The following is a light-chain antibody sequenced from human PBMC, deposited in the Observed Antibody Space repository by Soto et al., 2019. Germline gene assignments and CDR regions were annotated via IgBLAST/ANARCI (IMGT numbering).Light chain of an antibody. Sequence: ETVLTQSPGTLYVSPGERATLSCRASQSVDNSHVAWYQQRRGLPPRLLIYGASSRATGISDRFSGSGYCTDFTLIINRLDPEDSAFYYCQHNGRSFGQGTRLDIK. CDR1: QSVDNSH. CDR3: QHNGRS. V-gene: IGKV3-20*01. CDR2: GAS. J-gene: IGKJ5*01.